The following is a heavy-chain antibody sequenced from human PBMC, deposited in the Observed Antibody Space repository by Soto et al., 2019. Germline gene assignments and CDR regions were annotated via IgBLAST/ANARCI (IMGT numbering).Heavy chain of an antibody. CDR3: ARDGVGAMTGYYGMDV. V-gene: IGHV4-61*01. CDR1: GGSFKSGSYS. J-gene: IGHJ6*02. Sequence: SETLSLTCTVSGGSFKSGSYSWSWIRQPPGKGLEWIGYVYHTGRTSYNPSLKSRVSISMDTSKNQFSLNLDSVTAADTAVYYCARDGVGAMTGYYGMDVWGQGTTVTVSS. CDR2: VYHTGRT. D-gene: IGHD1-26*01.